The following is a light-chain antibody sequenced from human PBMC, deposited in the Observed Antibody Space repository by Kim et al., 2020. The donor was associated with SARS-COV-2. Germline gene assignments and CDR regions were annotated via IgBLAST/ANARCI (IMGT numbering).Light chain of an antibody. V-gene: IGKV1-27*01. J-gene: IGKJ1*01. Sequence: SVGDRVTITCRESQDISNYLAWFQLKPGKAPTLLIYAASALQPGVPSRFSGSGSGTDFTLTVTSLQPEDVATYYCQKCDSAPWTFGQGTKVDIK. CDR3: QKCDSAPWT. CDR1: QDISNY. CDR2: AAS.